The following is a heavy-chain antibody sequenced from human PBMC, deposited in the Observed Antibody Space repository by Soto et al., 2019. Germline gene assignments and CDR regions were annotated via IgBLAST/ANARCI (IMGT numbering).Heavy chain of an antibody. CDR2: ISYDGSNK. CDR3: ARDGVLAGAYYFDY. CDR1: GFTFSSYA. J-gene: IGHJ4*02. Sequence: PGGSLRLSCAASGFTFSSYAMHWVRQAPGKGLEWVAVISYDGSNKYYADSVKGRFTISRDNSKNTLYLQMNSLRAEDTAVYYCARDGVLAGAYYFDYWGQGTMVTVYS. V-gene: IGHV3-30-3*01. D-gene: IGHD2-8*02.